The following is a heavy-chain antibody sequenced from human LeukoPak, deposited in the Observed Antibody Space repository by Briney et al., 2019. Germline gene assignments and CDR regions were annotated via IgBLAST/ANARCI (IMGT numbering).Heavy chain of an antibody. V-gene: IGHV3-30-3*01. CDR1: GFTFSSYA. D-gene: IGHD2-2*01. CDR3: ARAGDIVVVPAAMDY. CDR2: ISYDGSNK. Sequence: PGGSLRLSCAASGFTFSSYAMHWVRQAPGKGLEWGSVISYDGSNKYYADSVKGRFTISRDNSKNTLYLQMNSLRAEDTAVYYCARAGDIVVVPAAMDYWGQGTLVTVSS. J-gene: IGHJ4*02.